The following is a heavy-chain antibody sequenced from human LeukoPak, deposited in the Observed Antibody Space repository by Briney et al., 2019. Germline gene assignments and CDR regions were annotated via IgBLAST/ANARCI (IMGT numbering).Heavy chain of an antibody. CDR1: GLTFTSAT. CDR2: ISSSSSTI. Sequence: GGSLRLSCAASGLTFTSATMNWVRQAPGKGLEWVSYISSSSSTIYYADSVKGRFTISRDNAKNSLYLQMNSLRDEDTAVYYCARSQGTYAAFDIWGQGTLVTVSS. D-gene: IGHD4-17*01. CDR3: ARSQGTYAAFDI. J-gene: IGHJ3*02. V-gene: IGHV3-48*02.